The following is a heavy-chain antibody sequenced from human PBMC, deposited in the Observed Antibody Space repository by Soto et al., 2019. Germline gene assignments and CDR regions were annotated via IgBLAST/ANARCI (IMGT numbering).Heavy chain of an antibody. CDR1: GGSISSDYYF. D-gene: IGHD2-8*01. J-gene: IGHJ4*02. Sequence: SETLSLTCTVSGGSISSDYYFWSWIRQPPGKGLEWIGYIHYSGTANYNPSVMSRVTISVDTSKNQLSLNLSSVTAADTAVYYCARGRREYCTNGVCYTFVPDWGQGTLVTVSS. CDR2: IHYSGTA. CDR3: ARGRREYCTNGVCYTFVPD. V-gene: IGHV4-61*01.